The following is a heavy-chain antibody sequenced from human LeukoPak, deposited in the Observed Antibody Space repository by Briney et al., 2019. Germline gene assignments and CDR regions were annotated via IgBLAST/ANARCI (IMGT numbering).Heavy chain of an antibody. V-gene: IGHV3-30-3*01. CDR1: RFTLSTYS. J-gene: IGHJ1*01. Sequence: GRSVRLSCAASRFTLSTYSMQWVRQAPGKGLEWVAGISNDGTNEDHADSVKGRFTISRDNSKNTLYLQMNSLRAEDTAIYYCARDRIAVAGMGAFQHWGQGTLVTVSS. D-gene: IGHD6-19*01. CDR3: ARDRIAVAGMGAFQH. CDR2: ISNDGTNE.